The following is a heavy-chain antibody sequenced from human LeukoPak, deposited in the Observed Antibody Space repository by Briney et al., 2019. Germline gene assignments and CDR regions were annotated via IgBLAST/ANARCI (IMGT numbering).Heavy chain of an antibody. CDR3: ARPIDNGSGSYYFPY. Sequence: GGSLRLSCAASGFTFSSYGMHWVRQAPGKGLEWVAVIWYDGSNKYYADSVKGQFTISKDNSKNTLYMEMSSLRPADTAVYYCARPIDNGSGSYYFPYWGQGTLVTVSS. D-gene: IGHD3-10*01. CDR2: IWYDGSNK. J-gene: IGHJ4*02. CDR1: GFTFSSYG. V-gene: IGHV3-33*01.